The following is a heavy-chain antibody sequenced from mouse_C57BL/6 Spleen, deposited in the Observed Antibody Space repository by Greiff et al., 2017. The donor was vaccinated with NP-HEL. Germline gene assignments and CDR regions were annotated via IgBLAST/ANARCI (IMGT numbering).Heavy chain of an antibody. D-gene: IGHD3-3*01. J-gene: IGHJ1*03. V-gene: IGHV5-16*01. Sequence: EVKLVESEGGLVQPGSSMKLSCTASGFTFSDYYMAWVRQVPEKGLEWVANINYDGSSTYYLDSLKSRFIISRDNAKNILYLQMSSLKSEDTATYYWARVGKRQGYWYFDVWGTGTTVTVSS. CDR1: GFTFSDYY. CDR2: INYDGSST. CDR3: ARVGKRQGYWYFDV.